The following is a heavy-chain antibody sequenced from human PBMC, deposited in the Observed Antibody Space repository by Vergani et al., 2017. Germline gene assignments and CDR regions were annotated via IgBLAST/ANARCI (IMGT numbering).Heavy chain of an antibody. V-gene: IGHV4-39*01. CDR2: MDYSGST. D-gene: IGHD2-15*01. CDR1: GDSVISTDYH. CDR3: ASKRGACRAAYCHSYDF. Sequence: QVQLQESGPGLVKPSETLSLTCTVSGDSVISTDYHWGWIGQPPGKGLEWIGSMDYSGSTSYNPSLESRISISFETPKNQFSLRLTSVTAADTAVYYCASKRGACRAAYCHSYDFWGPGTLVGVSS. J-gene: IGHJ4*02.